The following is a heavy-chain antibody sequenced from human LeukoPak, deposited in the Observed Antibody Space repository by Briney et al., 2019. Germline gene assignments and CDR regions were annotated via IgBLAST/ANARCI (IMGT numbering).Heavy chain of an antibody. CDR2: ISSSSSYI. CDR1: GFTFSSYS. Sequence: PGGSLRLSCATSGFTFSSYSMNWVRQAPGKGLKWVSSISSSSSYIYYADSVKGRFTISRDNAKNSLYLQMNSLRAEDTAVYYCAREGDSSSYSWFAFAIWGQGTMVTVSS. CDR3: AREGDSSSYSWFAFAI. D-gene: IGHD6-13*01. V-gene: IGHV3-21*01. J-gene: IGHJ3*02.